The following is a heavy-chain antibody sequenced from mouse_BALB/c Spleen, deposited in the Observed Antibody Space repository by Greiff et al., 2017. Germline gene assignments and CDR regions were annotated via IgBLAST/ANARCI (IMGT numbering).Heavy chain of an antibody. Sequence: QVQLQQSGAELAKPGASVKMSCKASGYTFTSYWMHWVKQRPGQGLEWIGYINPSTGYTEYNQKFKDKATLTADKSSSTAYMQLSSLTSEDSAVFYWARGGTTGAGDYWGQGTTLTVSS. CDR2: INPSTGYT. CDR3: ARGGTTGAGDY. D-gene: IGHD2-14*01. CDR1: GYTFTSYW. J-gene: IGHJ2*01. V-gene: IGHV1-7*01.